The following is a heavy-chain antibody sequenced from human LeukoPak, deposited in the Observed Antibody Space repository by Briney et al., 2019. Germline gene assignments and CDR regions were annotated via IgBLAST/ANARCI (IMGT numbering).Heavy chain of an antibody. J-gene: IGHJ3*02. CDR3: ARGQKPRAFDI. CDR1: GYTFTGYY. Sequence: ASVKVSCKASGYTFTGYYMHWVRQAPGQGLEWMGWINPNSGDTNYAQKFQGRVTMTRDTSISTAYMELSRLRSDDTAVYYCARGQKPRAFDIWGQWTMVTVSS. V-gene: IGHV1-2*02. CDR2: INPNSGDT.